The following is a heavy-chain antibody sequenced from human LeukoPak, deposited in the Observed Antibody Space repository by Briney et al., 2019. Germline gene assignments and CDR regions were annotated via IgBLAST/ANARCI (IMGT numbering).Heavy chain of an antibody. J-gene: IGHJ5*02. D-gene: IGHD3-3*01. V-gene: IGHV3-7*01. CDR3: ARTQGYYDFWSGYYPSEQNNWFDP. CDR2: IKQDGSEK. CDR1: GFTFSSYW. Sequence: GGSLRLSCAASGFTFSSYWMSWVRQAPGKGLEWVANIKQDGSEKYYADSVKGRFTISRDNAKNSLYLQMNSLRAEDTAVYYCARTQGYYDFWSGYYPSEQNNWFDPWGQGTLVTVSS.